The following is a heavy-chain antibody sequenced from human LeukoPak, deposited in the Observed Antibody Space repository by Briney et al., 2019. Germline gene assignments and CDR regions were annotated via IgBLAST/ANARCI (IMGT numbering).Heavy chain of an antibody. CDR3: ARTRSGGYYNPYYFDY. CDR1: GYSFTDYW. V-gene: IGHV5-10-1*01. Sequence: GESLKISCQGSGYSFTDYWISWVRKLPGKGLEWMGRIDPSDSYTNYGPSFRGHVTISSDMSISTAYLQWSSLEASDTAIYYCARTRSGGYYNPYYFDYWGQGSLVTVSS. CDR2: IDPSDSYT. J-gene: IGHJ4*02. D-gene: IGHD3-10*01.